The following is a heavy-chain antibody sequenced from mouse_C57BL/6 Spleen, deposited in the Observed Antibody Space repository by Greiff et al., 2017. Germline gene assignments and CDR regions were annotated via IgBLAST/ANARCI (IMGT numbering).Heavy chain of an antibody. CDR2: IDPSDSYT. CDR1: GYTFTSYW. V-gene: IGHV1-50*01. CDR3: ARSGPLYDYDVRGYAMDD. J-gene: IGHJ4*01. D-gene: IGHD2-4*01. Sequence: QVQLQQPGAELVKPGASVKLSCKASGYTFTSYWMQWVKQRPGQGLEWIGEIDPSDSYTNYNQKFKGKATLTVDPSSSTAYMQLSSLTSEDSAVYYCARSGPLYDYDVRGYAMDDWGQGTSVTVSS.